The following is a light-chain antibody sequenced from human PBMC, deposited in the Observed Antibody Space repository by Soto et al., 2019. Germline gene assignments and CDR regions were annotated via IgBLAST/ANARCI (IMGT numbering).Light chain of an antibody. CDR1: QSISGW. CDR2: EES. CDR3: QQVKSYPRT. J-gene: IGKJ4*01. Sequence: DIQMTQSPSTLSASVGDRVTITCRASQSISGWLAWYQQKPGNPPKLLIYEESTLHSGVPSRFSGRKVGTQFILTIDSLQPEDFATYYCQQVKSYPRTFGGGTKVDNK. V-gene: IGKV1-5*01.